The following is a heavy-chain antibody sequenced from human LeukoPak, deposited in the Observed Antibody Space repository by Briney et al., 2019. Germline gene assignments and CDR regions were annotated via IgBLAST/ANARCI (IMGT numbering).Heavy chain of an antibody. D-gene: IGHD3-22*01. J-gene: IGHJ1*01. Sequence: GASVKVSCKASGYTFTGYYIHWVRQAPGQGLEWMGWINPNSGGTNYAQKFQGRVTMTRDTSISTAYMELSRLRSDDTAVYYCARGSYDSSDYEYFHHWGQGTLVTVSS. CDR2: INPNSGGT. V-gene: IGHV1-2*02. CDR1: GYTFTGYY. CDR3: ARGSYDSSDYEYFHH.